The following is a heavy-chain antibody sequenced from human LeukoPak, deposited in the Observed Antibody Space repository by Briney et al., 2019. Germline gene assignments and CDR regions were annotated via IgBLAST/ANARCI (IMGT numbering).Heavy chain of an antibody. CDR2: IWYDGSSK. Sequence: GGSLGLSCAASGFTFSSYGMHWVRQAPGKGLEWVAVIWYDGSSKYYADSVKGRFTISRDNSKNTLYLQMNSLRAEDTAVYYCARDTYDILTGYSISPFDYWGQGTLVTVSS. CDR3: ARDTYDILTGYSISPFDY. D-gene: IGHD3-9*01. J-gene: IGHJ4*02. CDR1: GFTFSSYG. V-gene: IGHV3-33*01.